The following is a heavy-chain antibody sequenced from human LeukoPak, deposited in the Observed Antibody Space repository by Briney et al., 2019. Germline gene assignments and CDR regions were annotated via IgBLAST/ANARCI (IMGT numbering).Heavy chain of an antibody. D-gene: IGHD2-15*01. CDR1: GGSISSSSYY. CDR2: IYYSGST. J-gene: IGHJ4*02. CDR3: ATLGSGGSY. Sequence: PSETLSLTCTVSGGSISSSSYYWGWIRQPPGKGLEWIGSIYYSGSTYYNPSLKSRVTISVDTSKNQFSLKLSSVTAADTAVYYCATLGSGGSYWGQGTLVTVSP. V-gene: IGHV4-39*01.